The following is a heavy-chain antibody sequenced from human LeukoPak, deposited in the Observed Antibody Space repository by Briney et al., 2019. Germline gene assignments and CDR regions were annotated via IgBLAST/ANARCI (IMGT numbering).Heavy chain of an antibody. J-gene: IGHJ4*02. D-gene: IGHD1-26*01. Sequence: PGGSLRLSCAASGSTFSSYGMHWVRQAPGKGLEWVAVISYDGSKKYYADSVKGRFIISRDTSKNTLYLQMNSLRAEDTAMYYCVREDLGVDYWGQGTLVTVSS. V-gene: IGHV3-30*03. CDR2: ISYDGSKK. CDR1: GSTFSSYG. CDR3: VREDLGVDY.